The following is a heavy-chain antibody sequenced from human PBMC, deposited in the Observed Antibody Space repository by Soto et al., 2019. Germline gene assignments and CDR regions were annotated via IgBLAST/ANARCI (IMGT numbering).Heavy chain of an antibody. CDR3: ARVSGYDWGGYYYGMDV. CDR1: GFTFSSYW. Sequence: HPGGSLRLSCAASGFTFSSYWMSWVRQAPGKGLEWVANIKQDGSEKYYVDSVKGRFTISRDNAKNSLYLQMNSLRAEDTAVYYCARVSGYDWGGYYYGMDVWGQGTTVTVSS. J-gene: IGHJ6*02. D-gene: IGHD5-12*01. CDR2: IKQDGSEK. V-gene: IGHV3-7*03.